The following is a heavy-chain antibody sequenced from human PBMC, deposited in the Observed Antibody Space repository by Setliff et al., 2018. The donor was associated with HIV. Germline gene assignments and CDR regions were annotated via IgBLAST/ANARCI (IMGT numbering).Heavy chain of an antibody. V-gene: IGHV4-59*01. CDR2: IYDSGRT. Sequence: SETLSLTCTVSGDSISGYYWSWIRQPPGKGLEWIGDIYDSGRTNYNPSLKSRVSISVDTSENQFSLELTSVTAADTAVYYCARDRSVPGTSRYFDYWGQGTLVTVSS. D-gene: IGHD2-2*01. CDR1: GDSISGYY. J-gene: IGHJ4*02. CDR3: ARDRSVPGTSRYFDY.